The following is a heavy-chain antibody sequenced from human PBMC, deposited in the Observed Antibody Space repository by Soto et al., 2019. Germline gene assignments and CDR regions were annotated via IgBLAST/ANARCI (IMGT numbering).Heavy chain of an antibody. D-gene: IGHD2-2*01. CDR2: IQYDGSKS. CDR1: GFTFRNYG. V-gene: IGHV3-33*01. J-gene: IGHJ4*02. Sequence: QVQLVESGGGVVQPGRSLRLSCAASGFTFRNYGMHWARQAPGEGLEGVAAIQYDGSKSYYADFVKGRFAISRDDPKNTLYLQMKSLRAKDTDVYYCARDDCGSPACYAFWGQGTLVTVSS. CDR3: ARDDCGSPACYAF.